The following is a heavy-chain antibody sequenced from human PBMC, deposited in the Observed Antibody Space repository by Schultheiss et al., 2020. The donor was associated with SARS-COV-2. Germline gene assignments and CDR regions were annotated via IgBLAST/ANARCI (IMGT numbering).Heavy chain of an antibody. Sequence: GGSLRLSCAAYGFTFDDYAMTWVRQAPGKGLEWISDINWNGGSRGYVDSVKGRFTISRDNSKNTLYLQMNSLRAEDTAVYYCAREGWWFGEFDYYYYGMDVWGQGTTVTVSS. D-gene: IGHD3-10*01. CDR1: GFTFDDYA. CDR2: INWNGGSR. CDR3: AREGWWFGEFDYYYYGMDV. J-gene: IGHJ6*02. V-gene: IGHV3-20*04.